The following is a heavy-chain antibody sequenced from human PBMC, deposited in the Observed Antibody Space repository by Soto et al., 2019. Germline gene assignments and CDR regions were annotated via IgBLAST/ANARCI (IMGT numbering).Heavy chain of an antibody. J-gene: IGHJ6*02. Sequence: EVQLLESGGGLVQPGGSLRLSCAAAGFTFSNYALTWVRQSPGKGLEWVSTFSGSGGSTYYADSVRGRFTISRDNSKNPLFLQMNSLRVEDTPIYYCARDSTGDTCPCLDVWGQGTTVSVSS. V-gene: IGHV3-23*01. CDR1: GFTFSNYA. CDR2: FSGSGGST. CDR3: ARDSTGDTCPCLDV.